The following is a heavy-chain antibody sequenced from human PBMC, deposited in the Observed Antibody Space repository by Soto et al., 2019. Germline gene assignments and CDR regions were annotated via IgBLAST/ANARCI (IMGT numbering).Heavy chain of an antibody. V-gene: IGHV3-15*07. Sequence: GGSLRLSCAASGFTFSNAWMNWVRQAPGKGLEWVGRIKSKTDGGTTDYAAPVKGRFTISRDDSKNTLYLQMNSLKTEDTAVYYCTTDRVYSYGYEFDDWGQGTLVTVSS. D-gene: IGHD5-18*01. J-gene: IGHJ4*02. CDR2: IKSKTDGGTT. CDR1: GFTFSNAW. CDR3: TTDRVYSYGYEFDD.